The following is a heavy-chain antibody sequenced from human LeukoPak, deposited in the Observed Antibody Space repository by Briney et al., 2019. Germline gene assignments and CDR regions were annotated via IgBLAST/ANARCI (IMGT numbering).Heavy chain of an antibody. Sequence: SQTLSLTCAISGGSVSSNSATWNWLRQSPSRGLEWLGRTYYRSKWYKYYAVSVKGRITINPDTSKNQFSLQLNSVTPEDTAVYYCARGPSYFQHWGQGTLVTVSS. CDR3: ARGPSYFQH. CDR1: GGSVSSNSAT. CDR2: TYYRSKWYK. J-gene: IGHJ1*01. V-gene: IGHV6-1*01.